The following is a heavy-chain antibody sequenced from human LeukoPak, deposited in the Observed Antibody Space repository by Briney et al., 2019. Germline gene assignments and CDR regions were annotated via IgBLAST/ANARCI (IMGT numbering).Heavy chain of an antibody. CDR1: GGSFSGYY. J-gene: IGHJ6*02. Sequence: SETLSLTCAVYGGSFSGYYWSWIRQPPGKGLEWIGEINHSGSTNYNPSLKGRVTISVDTSKNQFSLKLSSVTAADTAVYYCARMTNYYYYYGMDVWGQGTTVTVSS. CDR2: INHSGST. V-gene: IGHV4-34*01. CDR3: ARMTNYYYYYGMDV.